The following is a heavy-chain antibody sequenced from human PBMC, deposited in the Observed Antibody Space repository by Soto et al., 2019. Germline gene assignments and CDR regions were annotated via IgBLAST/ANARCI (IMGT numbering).Heavy chain of an antibody. J-gene: IGHJ5*02. CDR1: GYTFTSYD. CDR3: AILPRGWGITGTTWFDP. CDR2: MNPNSGNT. V-gene: IGHV1-8*01. Sequence: ASVKVSCKASGYTFTSYDINWVRQATGQGLEWMGWMNPNSGNTGYAQKFQGRVTMTRNTSISTAYMELSSLRSEDTAVYYCAILPRGWGITGTTWFDPWGQGTLVTVSS. D-gene: IGHD1-7*01.